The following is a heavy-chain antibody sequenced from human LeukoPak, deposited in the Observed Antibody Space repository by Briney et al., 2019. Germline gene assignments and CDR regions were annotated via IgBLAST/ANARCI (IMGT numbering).Heavy chain of an antibody. Sequence: ASVKVSCKASGYTFTSYDINWVQQATGQGLESMGWMNPNSGNTGYAQKFQGRVSMTRNTSISTAYMELSSLKSEDTAVYYCARGGGYSYGILDYWAQGTPVTVSS. CDR2: MNPNSGNT. J-gene: IGHJ4*02. D-gene: IGHD5-18*01. CDR3: ARGGGYSYGILDY. CDR1: GYTFTSYD. V-gene: IGHV1-8*01.